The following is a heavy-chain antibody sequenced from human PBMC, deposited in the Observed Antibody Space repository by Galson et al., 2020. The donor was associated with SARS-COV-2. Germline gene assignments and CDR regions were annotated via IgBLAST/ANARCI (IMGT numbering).Heavy chain of an antibody. D-gene: IGHD1-26*01. V-gene: IGHV4-59*01. CDR1: GGSIPTSY. CDR2: IHYSGTT. CDR3: AAIKAGGASFDI. Sequence: ETSETLSLTCTVSGGSIPTSYGTWIRQPPGKGLEYIGYIHYSGTTHYNPSLKSRVTISVDTSRNQLSLNLFSVTAADTAVYYCAAIKAGGASFDIWGQGTVVTVSS. J-gene: IGHJ3*02.